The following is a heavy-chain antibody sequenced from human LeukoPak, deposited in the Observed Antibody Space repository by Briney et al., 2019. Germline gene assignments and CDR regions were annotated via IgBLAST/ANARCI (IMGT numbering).Heavy chain of an antibody. J-gene: IGHJ6*02. Sequence: GASVKVSCKASGYTFTSYDINWVRQAPGQGLEWMGRIIPILGIANYAQKFQGRVTITADKSTSTAYMELSSLRSEDTAVYYCARASQGPAAIPLYYYYGMDVWGQGTTVTVSS. D-gene: IGHD2-2*01. CDR1: GYTFTSYD. V-gene: IGHV1-69*04. CDR2: IIPILGIA. CDR3: ARASQGPAAIPLYYYYGMDV.